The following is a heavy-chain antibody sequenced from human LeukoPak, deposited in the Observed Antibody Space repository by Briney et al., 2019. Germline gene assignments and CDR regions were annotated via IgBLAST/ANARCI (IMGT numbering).Heavy chain of an antibody. CDR2: ISYDGSNK. V-gene: IGHV3-30-3*01. CDR1: GFTFSSYA. CDR3: ARDTGPTYYYDSSGYYHPDY. D-gene: IGHD3-22*01. J-gene: IGHJ4*02. Sequence: TGRSLRLSCAASGFTFSSYAMHWVRQAPGKGLEWVAVISYDGSNKYYADSVKGRFTISRDNSKNTLYLQMNSLRAEDTAVYYCARDTGPTYYYDSSGYYHPDYWGQGTLVTVSS.